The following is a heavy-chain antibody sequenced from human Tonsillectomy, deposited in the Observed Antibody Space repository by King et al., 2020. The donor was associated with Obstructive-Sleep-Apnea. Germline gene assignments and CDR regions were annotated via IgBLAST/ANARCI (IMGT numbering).Heavy chain of an antibody. CDR1: GGSISSGGYY. Sequence: QLQESGPGLVKPSETLSLTCTVSGGSISSGGYYWRWIRQHPGKGLEWIGYIYYSGSTYYNPSLKSRVTISVDTSKNQFSLKLSSVTAADTAVYYCARCQGSDYYYGMDVWGQGTTVTVSS. CDR2: IYYSGST. CDR3: ARCQGSDYYYGMDV. J-gene: IGHJ6*02. V-gene: IGHV4-31*03. D-gene: IGHD6-6*01.